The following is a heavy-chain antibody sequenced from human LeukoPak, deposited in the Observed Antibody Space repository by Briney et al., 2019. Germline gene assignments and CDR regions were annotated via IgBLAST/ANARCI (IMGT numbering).Heavy chain of an antibody. J-gene: IGHJ3*02. V-gene: IGHV3-48*02. CDR2: ISSSSSTI. CDR3: AREEITMIVVVASGDAFDI. Sequence: GGSLRLSCAASGFTFSSYSMNWVRQAPGKGLEWVSYISSSSSTIYYADSVKGRFTTSRDNAKNSLYLQMNSLRDEDTAVYYCAREEITMIVVVASGDAFDIWGQGTMVTVSS. D-gene: IGHD3-22*01. CDR1: GFTFSSYS.